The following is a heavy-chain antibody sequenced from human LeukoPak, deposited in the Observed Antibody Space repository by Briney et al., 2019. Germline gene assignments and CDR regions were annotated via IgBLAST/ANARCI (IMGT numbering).Heavy chain of an antibody. CDR1: EFTFSNFW. CDR3: ATTTCDSSAHRPFDY. D-gene: IGHD3-22*01. J-gene: IGHJ4*02. CDR2: INQDGSEK. V-gene: IGHV3-7*01. Sequence: GGSLRLSCAASEFTFSNFWMHWVRQTPGKGLEWVANINQDGSEKYYVDSVKGRFTISRDNAKNSLYLQMNSLRAEDTAVYYCATTTCDSSAHRPFDYWGQGTLVTVSS.